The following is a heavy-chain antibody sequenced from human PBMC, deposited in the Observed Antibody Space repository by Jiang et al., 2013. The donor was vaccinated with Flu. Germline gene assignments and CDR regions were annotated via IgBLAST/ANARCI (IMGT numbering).Heavy chain of an antibody. D-gene: IGHD3-22*01. CDR3: AVRDRLWLST. Sequence: LLKPSETLSLTCAVYGGSFSGYYWSWIRQPPGKGLEWIGEINHSGSTNYNPSLKSRVTISVDTSKNQFSLKLSSVTAADTAVYYCAVRDRLWLSTWGQGTLVTVSS. J-gene: IGHJ5*02. V-gene: IGHV4-34*01. CDR1: GGSFSGYY. CDR2: INHSGST.